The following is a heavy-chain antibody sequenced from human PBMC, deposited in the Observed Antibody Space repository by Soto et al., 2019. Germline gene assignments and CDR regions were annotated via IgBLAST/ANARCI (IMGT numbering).Heavy chain of an antibody. V-gene: IGHV1-18*01. CDR1: GYTFTSYG. D-gene: IGHD5-18*01. CDR2: ISAYNGNT. CDR3: ARVGGGNSSGPRSPIDH. J-gene: IGHJ4*02. Sequence: ASVKVSCKASGYTFTSYGISWVRQAPGQGLEWMGWISAYNGNTNYAQKLQGRVTMTTDTSTSTAYMELRSLRDEDTAVYFCARVGGGNSSGPRSPIDHWGQGTLVTVSS.